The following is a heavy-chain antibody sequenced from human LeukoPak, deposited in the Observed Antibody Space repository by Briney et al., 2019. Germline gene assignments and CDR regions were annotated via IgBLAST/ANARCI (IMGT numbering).Heavy chain of an antibody. J-gene: IGHJ4*02. Sequence: GGSLRLSCAASGFTFSSYAMNWVRQAPGKGLEWVSAISGSGSTTYYADSVKGRFTISRDNSKNTLYLQMNSLRAEDTAVYYCARGSYSSPDGYYFDYWGQGTLVTVSS. V-gene: IGHV3-23*01. D-gene: IGHD6-13*01. CDR2: ISGSGSTT. CDR1: GFTFSSYA. CDR3: ARGSYSSPDGYYFDY.